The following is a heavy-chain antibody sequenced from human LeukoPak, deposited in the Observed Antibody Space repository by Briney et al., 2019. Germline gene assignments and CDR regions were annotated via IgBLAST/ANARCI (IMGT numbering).Heavy chain of an antibody. Sequence: GGSLRLTCAASGFTFSSYAMSWVRQAPGKGLEWVSAISGSGDSTYYADSVKGRFTISRDNAKNTLYLQMNSLRAEDTAVYYCAGGWDYFDYWGQGTLVTVSS. CDR2: ISGSGDST. CDR3: AGGWDYFDY. CDR1: GFTFSSYA. J-gene: IGHJ4*02. V-gene: IGHV3-23*01. D-gene: IGHD1-26*01.